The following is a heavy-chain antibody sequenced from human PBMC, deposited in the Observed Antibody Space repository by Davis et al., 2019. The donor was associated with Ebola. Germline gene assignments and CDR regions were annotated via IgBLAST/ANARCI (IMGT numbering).Heavy chain of an antibody. CDR3: ARGSEMANPADGDY. J-gene: IGHJ4*02. V-gene: IGHV3-74*01. Sequence: GESLKISCVVSGFTFSSYWMHWVRQAPGKGLVWVSRSNSDGSSTSYADSVKGRFTISRDNAKNTLYLQMDSLRAEDTAVYYCARGSEMANPADGDYWGQGTLVTVSS. CDR2: SNSDGSST. CDR1: GFTFSSYW. D-gene: IGHD5-24*01.